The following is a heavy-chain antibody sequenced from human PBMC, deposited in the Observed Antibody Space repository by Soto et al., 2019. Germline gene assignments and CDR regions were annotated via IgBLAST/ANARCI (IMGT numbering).Heavy chain of an antibody. V-gene: IGHV4-59*01. CDR1: GGSISRYY. D-gene: IGHD6-13*01. CDR3: ARATPVFYYSSSWSLDY. Sequence: SETLSLTCTVFGGSISRYYWSWIRQPPGKGLEWIGYIYYSGSTNYNPSLKSRVTISVDTSKNQFSLKLSSVTAADTAVYYCARATPVFYYSSSWSLDYWDQGTLVTVSP. CDR2: IYYSGST. J-gene: IGHJ4*02.